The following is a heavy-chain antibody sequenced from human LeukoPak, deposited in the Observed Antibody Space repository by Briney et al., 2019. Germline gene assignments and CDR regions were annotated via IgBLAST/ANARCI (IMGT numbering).Heavy chain of an antibody. J-gene: IGHJ4*02. V-gene: IGHV4-39*01. D-gene: IGHD3-22*01. CDR1: GGSISSSSYY. Sequence: SETLSLTCTVSGGSISSSSYYWGWIRQPPGKGLEWIGSIYYSGSAYYNPSLKSRVTISVDTSKNQFSLKLSSVTAADTAVYYCARLHYYDSSGYYFGIDYWGQGTLVTVSS. CDR2: IYYSGSA. CDR3: ARLHYYDSSGYYFGIDY.